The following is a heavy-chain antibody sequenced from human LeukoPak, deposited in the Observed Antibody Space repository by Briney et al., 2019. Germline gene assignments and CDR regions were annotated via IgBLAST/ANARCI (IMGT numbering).Heavy chain of an antibody. V-gene: IGHV3-30*03. CDR1: GFTFSGYG. Sequence: GGSLRLSCAASGFTFSGYGMHWVRQAPGKGLEWVAVISYDGSNKYYADSVKGRFTISRDNSKNTLYLQMNSLRAEDTAVYYCKSGGAAPGSFDNWGQGTLVTVSP. D-gene: IGHD6-13*01. J-gene: IGHJ4*02. CDR3: KSGGAAPGSFDN. CDR2: ISYDGSNK.